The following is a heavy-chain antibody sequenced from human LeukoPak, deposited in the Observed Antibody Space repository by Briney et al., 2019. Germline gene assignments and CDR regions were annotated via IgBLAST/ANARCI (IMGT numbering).Heavy chain of an antibody. D-gene: IGHD3-16*01. V-gene: IGHV3-7*01. CDR1: GFTFSSYW. Sequence: GGSLRLSCAASGFTFSSYWMSWVRQAPGKGLEWVANIKQDGSEKYYVDSVKGRFTISRDNAKNSLYLQMNSLRAEDTAVYYCASQFGGDYFDYWGRGTLVTVSS. J-gene: IGHJ4*02. CDR2: IKQDGSEK. CDR3: ASQFGGDYFDY.